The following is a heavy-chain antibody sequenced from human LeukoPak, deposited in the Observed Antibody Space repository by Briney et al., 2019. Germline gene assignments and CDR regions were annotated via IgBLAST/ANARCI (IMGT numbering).Heavy chain of an antibody. CDR1: GFTFSSYS. V-gene: IGHV3-21*01. CDR3: ARDRIAAAGTQDYYYYGMDV. Sequence: GGSLRLSCAASGFTFSSYSMNWVRQAPGKGLEWVSSISSSSSYIYYTDSVKGRFTISRDNAKNSLYLQMNSLRAEDTAVYYCARDRIAAAGTQDYYYYGMDVWGQGTTATVSS. J-gene: IGHJ6*02. CDR2: ISSSSSYI. D-gene: IGHD6-13*01.